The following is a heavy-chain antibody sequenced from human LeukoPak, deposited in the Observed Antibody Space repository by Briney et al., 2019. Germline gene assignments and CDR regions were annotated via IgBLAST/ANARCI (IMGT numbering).Heavy chain of an antibody. CDR3: AKRLIGYYMYAY. J-gene: IGHJ4*02. D-gene: IGHD3-9*01. CDR2: ISGSGGTT. Sequence: GGSLRLSCAASGFTFNSYAMTWVRQAPGKGLEWVSAISGSGGTTYYADSVKGRFTISRDNSKNTLYLQMSSLRAEDTAVYYCAKRLIGYYMYAYWGQGTLVTVSS. CDR1: GFTFNSYA. V-gene: IGHV3-23*01.